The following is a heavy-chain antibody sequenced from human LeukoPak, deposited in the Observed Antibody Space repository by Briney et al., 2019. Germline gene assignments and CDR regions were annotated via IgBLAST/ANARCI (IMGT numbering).Heavy chain of an antibody. Sequence: SETLSLTCTVSGGSISSYYWSWIRQPPGKGLEWIGYIYYSGSTNYNPSLKSRVTISVDTSKNQFSLKLTSLTAADTAVYYCARAGVSSGYWSLWGQGTLVTVSS. D-gene: IGHD3-22*01. CDR2: IYYSGST. CDR3: ARAGVSSGYWSL. J-gene: IGHJ4*02. CDR1: GGSISSYY. V-gene: IGHV4-59*01.